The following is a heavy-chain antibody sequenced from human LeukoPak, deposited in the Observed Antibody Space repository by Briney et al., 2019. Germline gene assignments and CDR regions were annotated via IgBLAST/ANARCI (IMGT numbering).Heavy chain of an antibody. CDR2: ISSSSSYI. V-gene: IGHV3-21*01. CDR1: GFTFSSYS. Sequence: PGGSLRLSCAASGFTFSSYSMNWVRQAPGKGLEWVSSISSSSSYIYYADSVKGRFTISRDNAKNSLYLQMNSLRAEDTAVYCCARSTDYYYYMDVWGIGTTVTVSS. CDR3: ARSTDYYYYMDV. D-gene: IGHD4-17*01. J-gene: IGHJ6*03.